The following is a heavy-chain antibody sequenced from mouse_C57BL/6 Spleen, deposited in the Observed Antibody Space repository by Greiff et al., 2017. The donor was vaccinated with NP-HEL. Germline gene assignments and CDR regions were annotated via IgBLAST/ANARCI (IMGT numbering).Heavy chain of an antibody. CDR1: GFTFTDYY. D-gene: IGHD5-1*01. Sequence: EVHLVESGGGLVQPGGSLSLSCAASGFTFTDYYMSWVRQPPGKALEWLGFIRNKANGYTTEYSASVKGRFTISRDNSQSILYLQMNALRAEDSATYYCARLYPHYYAMDYWGQGTSVTVSS. J-gene: IGHJ4*01. CDR2: IRNKANGYTT. CDR3: ARLYPHYYAMDY. V-gene: IGHV7-3*01.